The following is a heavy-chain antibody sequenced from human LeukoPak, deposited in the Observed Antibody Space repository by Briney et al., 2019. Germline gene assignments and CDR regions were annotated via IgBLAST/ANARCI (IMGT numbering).Heavy chain of an antibody. CDR3: ARDRLRGRGSVWFDP. CDR2: INPNNGDT. J-gene: IGHJ5*02. CDR1: GFTFTGYY. Sequence: ASVKVSCKASGFTFTGYYIHWVRQAPGQGLEWMGWINPNNGDTNYAQKFQGRVTMTRDTSISTAYMELSRLRSDDTAVYYCARDRLRGRGSVWFDPWGQGTLVTVSS. D-gene: IGHD3-10*01. V-gene: IGHV1-2*02.